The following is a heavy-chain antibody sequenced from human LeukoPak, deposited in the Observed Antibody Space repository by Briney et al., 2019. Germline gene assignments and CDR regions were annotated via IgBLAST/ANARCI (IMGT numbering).Heavy chain of an antibody. CDR1: GFTVSSNY. V-gene: IGHV3-23*01. CDR2: SSASGGST. Sequence: GGSLRLSCVVSGFTVSSNYMSWVRQAPRKGLEWVSGSSASGGSTYYADCVKGRLTLSRKNSKHTLYLQINSQRTGDTCVYYCANPVGYGDAFDIWGQGTMVTVSS. D-gene: IGHD5-12*01. J-gene: IGHJ3*02. CDR3: ANPVGYGDAFDI.